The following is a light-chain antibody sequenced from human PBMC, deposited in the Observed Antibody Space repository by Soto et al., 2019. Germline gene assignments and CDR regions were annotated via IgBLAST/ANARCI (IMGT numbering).Light chain of an antibody. CDR1: QSLTNNF. CDR3: QQFGNSPT. V-gene: IGKV3D-20*01. J-gene: IGKJ4*01. Sequence: EMVLTQSPATLSLSPGERVTLSCGASQSLTNNFLAWYQQRPGLAPRLLIFDAFTRASGVPDRFSGSGSGTDFTLNISRLEPEDFAVYYCQQFGNSPTLGGGTKVEFK. CDR2: DAF.